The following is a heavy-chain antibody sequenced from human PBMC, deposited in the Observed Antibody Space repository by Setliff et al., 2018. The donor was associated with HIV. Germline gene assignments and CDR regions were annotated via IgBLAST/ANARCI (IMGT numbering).Heavy chain of an antibody. V-gene: IGHV1-18*01. CDR2: ISANNGSS. Sequence: GASVMVSCKSSGYTFTKYGITWVRQAPGQGLEWMGWISANNGSSYFAQKLQDRVTMTSDTSTSTAYMELRSLRSDDTAVYYCARVRERVTIFGVVRDFDSWGQGTLVTVSS. J-gene: IGHJ4*02. CDR1: GYTFTKYG. D-gene: IGHD3-3*01. CDR3: ARVRERVTIFGVVRDFDS.